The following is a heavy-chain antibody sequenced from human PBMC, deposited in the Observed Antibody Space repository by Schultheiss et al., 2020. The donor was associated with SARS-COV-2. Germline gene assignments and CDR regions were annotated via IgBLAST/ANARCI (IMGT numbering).Heavy chain of an antibody. D-gene: IGHD5-18*01. J-gene: IGHJ6*02. Sequence: ASVKVSCKASGGTFSSYAISWVRQAPGQGLEWMGWISAYNGNTNYAQKLQGRVTMTTDTSTSTAYMELRSLRSDDTAVYYCARDPQGDTAMVLPYYYYGMDVWGQGTTVTVSS. V-gene: IGHV1-18*01. CDR1: GGTFSSYA. CDR2: ISAYNGNT. CDR3: ARDPQGDTAMVLPYYYYGMDV.